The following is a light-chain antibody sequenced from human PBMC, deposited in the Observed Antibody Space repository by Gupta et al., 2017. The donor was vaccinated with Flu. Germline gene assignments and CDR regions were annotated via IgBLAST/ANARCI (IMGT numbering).Light chain of an antibody. J-gene: IGLJ1*01. CDR3: SSYAGSNNLGV. CDR2: EVS. V-gene: IGLV2-8*01. Sequence: QSALTQPPSASGSPGQSVTISCTGTSSDVGGYNYVSWYQQHPGKAPILMIYEVSKRPSGVPDRFSGSKSGNTASLTVSGLQAEDEADYYCSSYAGSNNLGVFGTGTKVTVL. CDR1: SSDVGGYNY.